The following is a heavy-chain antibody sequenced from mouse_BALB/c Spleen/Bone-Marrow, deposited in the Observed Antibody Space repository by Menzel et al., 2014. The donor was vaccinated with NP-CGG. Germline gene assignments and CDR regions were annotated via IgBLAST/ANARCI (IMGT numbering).Heavy chain of an antibody. CDR1: GYTFTSYW. CDR2: INPSNGRT. V-gene: IGHV1S81*02. J-gene: IGHJ3*01. D-gene: IGHD2-12*01. Sequence: QVQLQQSGAELVKPGASVKLSCKASGYTFTSYWMHWVKQRPGQGLEWIGEINPSNGRTNYNETFKSKATLTVDKSSSTAYRQLSSLTSEDSAVYDCARGYSYDAGFAWFVYWGQGTLVTVSA. CDR3: ARGYSYDAGFAWFVY.